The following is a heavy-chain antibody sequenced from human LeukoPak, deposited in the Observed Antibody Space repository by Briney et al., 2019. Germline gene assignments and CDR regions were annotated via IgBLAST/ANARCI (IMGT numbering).Heavy chain of an antibody. CDR1: GFTLSRYA. CDR3: AKDTYSAKISLWGD. V-gene: IGHV3-23*01. J-gene: IGHJ4*02. D-gene: IGHD3-16*01. CDR2: ISGSGGST. Sequence: PGGSLRLSCAASGFTLSRYAMSWVRQAPGKGLEWVSAISGSGGSTYYADSVKGRFTISRNNSKNTLYLQMNSLRAEDTAVFYCAKDTYSAKISLWGDWGQGTLVTVSS.